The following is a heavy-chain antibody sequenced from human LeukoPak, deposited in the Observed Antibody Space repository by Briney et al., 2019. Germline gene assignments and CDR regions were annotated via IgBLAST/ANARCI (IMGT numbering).Heavy chain of an antibody. J-gene: IGHJ4*02. CDR1: GFTFDDYA. V-gene: IGHV3-9*01. Sequence: GRSLRLSCAASGFTFDDYAMYWVRQAPGKGLEWVSGISWNSNRIAYADSVKGRFTISRDNAKNSLYLQMNSLRAEDTALYYCAKDAGAGIAMAGTRADYWGQGTLVTVSS. D-gene: IGHD6-19*01. CDR3: AKDAGAGIAMAGTRADY. CDR2: ISWNSNRI.